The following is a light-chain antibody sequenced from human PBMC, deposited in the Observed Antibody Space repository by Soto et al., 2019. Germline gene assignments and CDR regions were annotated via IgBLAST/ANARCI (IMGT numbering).Light chain of an antibody. CDR3: QKYSSAPYA. CDR2: GAF. V-gene: IGKV1-27*01. CDR1: QGISNY. Sequence: DIQMTQSPSSLSASVGDRVTITCRASQGISNYLAWYQQRPGQVPKLLIYGAFTLQSGVPSRFSGSGSGTDCTLTISSLQPEDVATYYCQKYSSAPYAFGQGTKLEIK. J-gene: IGKJ2*01.